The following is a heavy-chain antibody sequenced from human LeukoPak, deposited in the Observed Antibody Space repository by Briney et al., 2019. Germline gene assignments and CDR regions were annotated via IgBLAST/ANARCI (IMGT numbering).Heavy chain of an antibody. CDR3: ARSRRQWLDFDY. V-gene: IGHV3-53*01. CDR1: GFTVSSNY. Sequence: GGSLRLSCAASGFTVSSNYMSWVRQAPGKGLEWVSVIYSGGSTYYADSVKGRFTISRDNSKNTLYLQMNSLRAEDTAVYYCARSRRQWLDFDYWGQGTLATVSS. J-gene: IGHJ4*02. CDR2: IYSGGST. D-gene: IGHD6-19*01.